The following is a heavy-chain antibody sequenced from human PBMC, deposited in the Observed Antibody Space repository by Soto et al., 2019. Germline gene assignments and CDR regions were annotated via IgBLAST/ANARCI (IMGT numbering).Heavy chain of an antibody. J-gene: IGHJ5*02. CDR3: AREVAMIRENWFDP. D-gene: IGHD5-12*01. V-gene: IGHV4-30-2*01. CDR1: GGSISSGGYS. Sequence: SETLSLTCAISGGSISSGGYSWSWIRQPPGKGLEWIGYMYHSGSTYYNPSLKSRVTISVDTSKNQFSLKLSSVTAADTAVYYCAREVAMIRENWFDPWGQGT. CDR2: MYHSGST.